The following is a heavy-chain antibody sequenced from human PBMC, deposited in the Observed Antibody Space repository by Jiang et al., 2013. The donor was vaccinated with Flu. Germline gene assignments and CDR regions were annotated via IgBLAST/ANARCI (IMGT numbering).Heavy chain of an antibody. Sequence: KPTQTLTLTCTFSGFSLSTTGMGVGWIRQPPGKALEWLGLIYWDGDTRYSPLKHRLTITKDTYKNQVALTMTNVGPDDTGTYFCAHRGLDSSDDFFPSDYFQHWGQGSMVIVSS. CDR2: IYWDGDT. J-gene: IGHJ1*01. CDR1: GFSLSTTGMG. V-gene: IGHV2-5*02. CDR3: AHRGLDSSDDFFPSDYFQH. D-gene: IGHD3-22*01.